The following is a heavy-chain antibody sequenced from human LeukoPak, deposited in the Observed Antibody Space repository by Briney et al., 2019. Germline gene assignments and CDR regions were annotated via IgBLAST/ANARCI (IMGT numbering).Heavy chain of an antibody. Sequence: SETLSLTCTVSGGSISSRPYYWGWVRQPPGKGLEWIGEINHSGSTNYNPSLKSRVTISVDTSKNQFSLKLSSVTAADTAVYYCARESASEGGYSYGFDYWGQGTLVAVSS. CDR3: ARESASEGGYSYGFDY. CDR2: INHSGST. D-gene: IGHD5-18*01. CDR1: GGSISSRPYY. V-gene: IGHV4-39*07. J-gene: IGHJ4*02.